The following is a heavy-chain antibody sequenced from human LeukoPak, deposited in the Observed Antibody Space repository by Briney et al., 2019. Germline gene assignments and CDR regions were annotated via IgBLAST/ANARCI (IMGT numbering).Heavy chain of an antibody. J-gene: IGHJ4*02. CDR1: GNTFTSYY. CDR2: INPSGGST. CDR3: ASAVVPAASFGY. Sequence: ASVKVSCKASGNTFTSYYMHWVRQAPGQGLEWMGKINPSGGSTSYAQKFQGRVTMTRDMSTSTVYMELSSLRSEDTAVYYCASAVVPAASFGYWGQGTLVTVSS. V-gene: IGHV1-46*01. D-gene: IGHD2-2*01.